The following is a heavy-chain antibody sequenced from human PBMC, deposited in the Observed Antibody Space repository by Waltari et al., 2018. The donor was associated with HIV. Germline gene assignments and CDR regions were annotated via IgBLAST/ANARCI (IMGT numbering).Heavy chain of an antibody. D-gene: IGHD3-3*01. CDR2: ISSSTTYK. V-gene: IGHV3-21*02. J-gene: IGHJ6*02. CDR1: GFTFRTSP. CDR3: ARDWSAYDEPDYYYAMDV. Sequence: VQLVESGGGLVKPGGSLRHACAASGFTFRTSPLNRARQAPGKGLERISSISSSTTYKNYAESVKGRFTISIDNAKKSLYLQMNSLRAEDTAVYYCARDWSAYDEPDYYYAMDVWGQGTTVTVSS.